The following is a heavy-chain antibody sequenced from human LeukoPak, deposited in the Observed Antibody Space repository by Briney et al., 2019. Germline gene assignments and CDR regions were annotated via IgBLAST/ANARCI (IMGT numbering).Heavy chain of an antibody. CDR1: GFTFSSYG. V-gene: IGHV3-30*02. J-gene: IGHJ4*02. CDR3: ARKSTPSSSWYFDY. CDR2: IRYDGSNK. Sequence: GGSLRLSCAASGFTFSSYGMHWVRQAPGKGLEWVAFIRYDGSNKYYADSVKGRFTISRDNSKNTLYLQMNSLRAEDTALYYCARKSTPSSSWYFDYWGQGTLVTVSS. D-gene: IGHD6-13*01.